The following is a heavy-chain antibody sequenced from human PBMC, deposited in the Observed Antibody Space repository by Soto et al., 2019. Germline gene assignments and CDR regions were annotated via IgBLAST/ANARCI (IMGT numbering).Heavy chain of an antibody. V-gene: IGHV3-23*01. CDR2: ISGSGGST. D-gene: IGHD4-17*01. J-gene: IGHJ4*02. CDR3: AKDYGELTFYFDC. Sequence: GGSLRLSCAASGFTFSSYAMSLVRQAPGKGLEWVSAISGSGGSTYYADSVKGRFTISRDYSKNTLYLQMNSLRAEDTAVYYFAKDYGELTFYFDCWGQGLLVTVSS. CDR1: GFTFSSYA.